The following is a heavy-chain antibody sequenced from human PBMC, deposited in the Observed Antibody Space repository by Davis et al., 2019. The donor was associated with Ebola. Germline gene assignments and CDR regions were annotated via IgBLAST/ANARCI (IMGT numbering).Heavy chain of an antibody. D-gene: IGHD5-18*01. CDR1: GYTFITYG. CDR2: ISANNGNT. CDR3: ARGGRYSYGGGYYYYYGMDV. Sequence: ASVKVSCKASGYTFITYGLSWVRQAPGQGLEWMGWISANNGNTNYAKKFQGRLTMTTDTSTSTAHMELRSLRSDDTAVYYCARGGRYSYGGGYYYYYGMDVWGQGTTVTVSS. V-gene: IGHV1-18*04. J-gene: IGHJ6*02.